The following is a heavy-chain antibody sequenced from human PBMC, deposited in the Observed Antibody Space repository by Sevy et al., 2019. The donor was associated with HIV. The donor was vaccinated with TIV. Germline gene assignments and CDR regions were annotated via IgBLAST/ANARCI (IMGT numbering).Heavy chain of an antibody. V-gene: IGHV3-7*01. D-gene: IGHD2-2*01. Sequence: GGSLRLSCAASGFIFSSYWMSWVRQAPGKGLEWEANINQDGSEKQYVDSVKGRFSISRDNAKNSLYLQMNSLRAEDTAVYYCARGGCSSTRCYQVGDWFDPWGQGTLVTVSS. CDR3: ARGGCSSTRCYQVGDWFDP. CDR2: INQDGSEK. J-gene: IGHJ5*02. CDR1: GFIFSSYW.